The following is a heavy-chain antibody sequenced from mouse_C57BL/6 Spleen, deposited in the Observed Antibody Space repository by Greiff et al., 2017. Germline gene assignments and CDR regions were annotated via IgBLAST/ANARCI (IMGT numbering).Heavy chain of an antibody. Sequence: DVKVEESGGGLVQPGGSLKLSCAASGFTFSDYGMAWVRQAPRKGPEWVAFISNLAFSIYYADTVTGRFTISRESAKNTLYLEMSSLRSEATAMYSCARHNYDRIYCGGWGQGATLSVSS. J-gene: IGHJ2*01. D-gene: IGHD2-4*01. CDR1: GFTFSDYG. CDR2: ISNLAFSI. V-gene: IGHV5-15*01. CDR3: ARHNYDRIYCGG.